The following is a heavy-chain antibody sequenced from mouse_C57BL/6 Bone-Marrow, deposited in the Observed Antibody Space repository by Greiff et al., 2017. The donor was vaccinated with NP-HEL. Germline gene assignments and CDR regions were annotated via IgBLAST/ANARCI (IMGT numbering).Heavy chain of an antibody. V-gene: IGHV12-3*01. CDR1: GFPITSGYY. CDR3: AGDRYGNYYFDY. Sequence: VQLQESGPGLVKPSQSLFLTCSITGFPITSGYYWIWIRQSPGKPLEWMGYITHSGETFYNPSLQSPIHINRETDKNQFFIQLNSVTTEDTAMYYCAGDRYGNYYFDYWGQGTTLTVSS. J-gene: IGHJ2*01. D-gene: IGHD2-1*01. CDR2: ITHSGET.